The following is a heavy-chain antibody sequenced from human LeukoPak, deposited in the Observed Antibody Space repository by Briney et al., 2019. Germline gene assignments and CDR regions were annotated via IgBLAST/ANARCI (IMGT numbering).Heavy chain of an antibody. CDR1: GGSFSGYY. J-gene: IGHJ4*02. CDR2: INHSGST. V-gene: IGHV4-34*01. Sequence: AETPSLTCAVYGGSFSGYYWGWIRQPPGKGLEWIGEINHSGSTNYNPSLKSRVTISVDTSKNQFSLKLSSVTAADTAVYYCARGRSILTALDYWGQGTLVTVSS. CDR3: ARGRSILTALDY. D-gene: IGHD3-9*01.